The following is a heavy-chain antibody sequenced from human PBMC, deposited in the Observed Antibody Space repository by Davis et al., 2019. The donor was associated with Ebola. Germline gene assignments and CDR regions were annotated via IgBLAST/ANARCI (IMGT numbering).Heavy chain of an antibody. CDR2: IIGSGGST. CDR3: AKDPCSGGSCYLYWFDP. Sequence: GESLKISCAASGFTFSSYAMSWVRQAPGKGLEWVSGIIGSGGSTYYADSVKGRFTISRDNAKNTLYLQMNSLRAEDTAVYYCAKDPCSGGSCYLYWFDPWGQGTLVTVSS. CDR1: GFTFSSYA. D-gene: IGHD2-15*01. V-gene: IGHV3-23*01. J-gene: IGHJ5*02.